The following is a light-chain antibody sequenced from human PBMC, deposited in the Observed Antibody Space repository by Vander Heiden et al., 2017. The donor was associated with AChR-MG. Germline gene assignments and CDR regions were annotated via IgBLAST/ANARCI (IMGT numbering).Light chain of an antibody. CDR1: QGISRA. Sequence: AIQLTQSPSSLSVSVGDRVTITCRASQGISRALAWYQQKPGKAPKLLIYDASSLESGVPSRFSGSGSGTDFTLTISSLQPEDFATYYCQQFNSYLALTFGGGTKVEIK. CDR2: DAS. V-gene: IGKV1-13*02. CDR3: QQFNSYLALT. J-gene: IGKJ4*01.